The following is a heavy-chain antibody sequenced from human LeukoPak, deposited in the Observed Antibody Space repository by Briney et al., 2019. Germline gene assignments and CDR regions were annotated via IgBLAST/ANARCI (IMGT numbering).Heavy chain of an antibody. D-gene: IGHD3-22*01. J-gene: IGHJ4*02. CDR2: IRSKPYGGTT. Sequence: NPGGSLRLSCTGSGFTFGDYVMSWFRQAPGKGLEWVGFIRSKPYGGTTEYAASVKGRFTISRDDSKNIAYLQMNSLKTEDTAVFYCTRTGDYYDSSTYYYGLDYWGQGTLVTVSS. V-gene: IGHV3-49*05. CDR1: GFTFGDYV. CDR3: TRTGDYYDSSTYYYGLDY.